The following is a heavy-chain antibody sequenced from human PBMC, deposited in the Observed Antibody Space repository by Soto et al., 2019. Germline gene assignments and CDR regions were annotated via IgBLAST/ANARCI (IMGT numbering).Heavy chain of an antibody. J-gene: IGHJ6*02. CDR1: GYTFTSYA. Sequence: ASVKVSCKASGYTFTSYAMHWVRQAPGQRLEWMGWINAGNGNTKYSQKFQGRVTITRDTSASTAYMELSSLRSEDTAVYYCARGSSRGWFGELFFRPAMDVWGQGTTVTVSS. D-gene: IGHD3-10*01. CDR3: ARGSSRGWFGELFFRPAMDV. V-gene: IGHV1-3*01. CDR2: INAGNGNT.